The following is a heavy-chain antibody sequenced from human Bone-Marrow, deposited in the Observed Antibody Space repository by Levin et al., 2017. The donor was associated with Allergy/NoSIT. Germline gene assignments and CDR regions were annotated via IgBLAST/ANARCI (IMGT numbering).Heavy chain of an antibody. D-gene: IGHD5-18*01. Sequence: PSETLSLTCTVSGGSISSGDYYWSWIRQPPGKGLEWIGYIYYSGSTYYNPSLKSRVTISVDTSKNQFSLKLSSVTAADTAVYYCARDVTAMFYFDYWGQGTLVTVSS. CDR2: IYYSGST. V-gene: IGHV4-30-4*01. CDR1: GGSISSGDYY. J-gene: IGHJ4*02. CDR3: ARDVTAMFYFDY.